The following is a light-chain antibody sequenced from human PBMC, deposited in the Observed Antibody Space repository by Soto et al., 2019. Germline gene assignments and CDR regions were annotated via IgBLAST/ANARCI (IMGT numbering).Light chain of an antibody. CDR3: QQYGTAPRT. CDR1: QSVSSSY. V-gene: IGKV3-20*01. Sequence: EIVLTQSPGTLSLSPGERATLSCRASQSVSSSYLAWYQQKPGQAPRLLIYGASSRATGIPDRFSGSGSGTDFTLTINRLEPEDFAVYYCQQYGTAPRTFGGGTKVDIK. CDR2: GAS. J-gene: IGKJ4*02.